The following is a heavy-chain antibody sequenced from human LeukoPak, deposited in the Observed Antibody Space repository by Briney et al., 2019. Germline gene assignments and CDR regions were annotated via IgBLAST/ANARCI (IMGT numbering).Heavy chain of an antibody. V-gene: IGHV3-64*01. CDR1: GFTFSSYA. Sequence: PGGSLRLSCAASGFTFSSYAMHWVRQAPGKGLEYVPAISSNGGSTYYANSVKGRFTISRDNSKNTVYLQMGSLRAEDMAVYYCARASYGYGNNWFDPWGQGTLVTVSS. D-gene: IGHD5-18*01. CDR2: ISSNGGST. J-gene: IGHJ5*02. CDR3: ARASYGYGNNWFDP.